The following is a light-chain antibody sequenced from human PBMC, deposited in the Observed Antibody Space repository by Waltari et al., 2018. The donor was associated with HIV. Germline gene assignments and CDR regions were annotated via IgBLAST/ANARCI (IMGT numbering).Light chain of an antibody. CDR1: QSVKSDY. CDR2: NSS. CDR3: QDYANSPPGT. V-gene: IGKV3-20*01. J-gene: IGKJ3*01. Sequence: QGMLSFSPGERPTLPCRASQSVKSDYLAWYRQKPGQSPRLLIYNSSLRVTDIPDRFSGSGSGSDFPLTITTLEPEGFAVYYCQDYANSPPGTFGPG.